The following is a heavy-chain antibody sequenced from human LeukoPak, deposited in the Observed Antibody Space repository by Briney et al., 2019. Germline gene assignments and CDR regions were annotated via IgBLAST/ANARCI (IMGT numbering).Heavy chain of an antibody. CDR3: ARERATGYSSSWPPIFDY. CDR2: IYTSGST. CDR1: GGSISSGSYY. V-gene: IGHV4-61*02. D-gene: IGHD6-13*01. Sequence: PSETLSLTCTVSGGSISSGSYYWSWIRQPAGKGLEWIGRIYTSGSTNYNPSLKSRVTISVDTSKNQFSLKLSSVTAADTAVYYCARERATGYSSSWPPIFDYWGQGTLVTVSS. J-gene: IGHJ4*02.